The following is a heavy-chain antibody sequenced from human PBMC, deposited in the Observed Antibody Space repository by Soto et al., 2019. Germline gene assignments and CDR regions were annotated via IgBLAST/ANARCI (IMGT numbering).Heavy chain of an antibody. CDR2: IIPILGIA. V-gene: IGHV1-69*04. Sequence: SVKVSCKASGGTFSSYTISWVRQAPGQGLEWMGRIIPILGIANYAQKFQGRVTITADKSTSTAYMELSSLRSEDTAVYYCARDARSSFDWFDPWGQGTLVSVSS. CDR3: ARDARSSFDWFDP. CDR1: GGTFSSYT. J-gene: IGHJ5*02.